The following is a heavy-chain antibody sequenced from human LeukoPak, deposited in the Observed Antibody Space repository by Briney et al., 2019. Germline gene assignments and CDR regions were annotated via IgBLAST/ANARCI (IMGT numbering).Heavy chain of an antibody. Sequence: ASVKVSCKASGYTFTSYDINWVRQATGQGLEWMGWMNPNSGNTGYAQQFQGRVTMTGNTSTSTAYMELSSLRSEDTAMYYCARGDRGYYYYGMDVWGQGTTVTVSS. J-gene: IGHJ6*02. CDR1: GYTFTSYD. CDR2: MNPNSGNT. CDR3: ARGDRGYYYYGMDV. V-gene: IGHV1-8*01.